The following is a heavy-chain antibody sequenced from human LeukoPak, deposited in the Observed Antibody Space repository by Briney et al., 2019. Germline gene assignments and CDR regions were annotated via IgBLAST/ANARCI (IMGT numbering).Heavy chain of an antibody. Sequence: SQTLSLTCTVSGGSISSGSYYWSWIRQPAGKGLEWIGRIYTSGSTNYNPSLKSRVTISVDTSKNQFSLKLSSVTAADTAVYYCARVGGATRVDYWGQGTLVTVSS. CDR2: IYTSGST. D-gene: IGHD1-26*01. CDR1: GGSISSGSYY. CDR3: ARVGGATRVDY. J-gene: IGHJ4*02. V-gene: IGHV4-61*02.